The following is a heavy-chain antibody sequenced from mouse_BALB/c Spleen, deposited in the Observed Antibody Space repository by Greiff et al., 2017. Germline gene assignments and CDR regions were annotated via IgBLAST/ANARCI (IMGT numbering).Heavy chain of an antibody. D-gene: IGHD2-14*01. Sequence: VQLQQSGAELVKPGASVKLSCKASGYTFTSYSMYWVKQRPGQGLEWIGEINPSNGGTNFNEKFKSKATLTVDKSSSTAYMQLSSLTSEDSAVYYGTREYDAWFAYWGQGTLVTVSA. CDR3: TREYDAWFAY. CDR1: GYTFTSYS. V-gene: IGHV1S16*01. J-gene: IGHJ3*01. CDR2: INPSNGGT.